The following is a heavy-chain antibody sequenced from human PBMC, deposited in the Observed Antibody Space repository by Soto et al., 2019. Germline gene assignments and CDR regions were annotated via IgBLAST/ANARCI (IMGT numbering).Heavy chain of an antibody. Sequence: SETLSLTCAVYGGSFSGYYWSWIRQPPGKGLEWIGEINHSGSTNYNPSLKSRVTISVDTSKNQFSLKLSSVTAADTAVYYCARALRYYYDSSGYYGRARGYYGMDVWGQGTTVTVSS. CDR3: ARALRYYYDSSGYYGRARGYYGMDV. J-gene: IGHJ6*02. CDR2: INHSGST. D-gene: IGHD3-22*01. CDR1: GGSFSGYY. V-gene: IGHV4-34*01.